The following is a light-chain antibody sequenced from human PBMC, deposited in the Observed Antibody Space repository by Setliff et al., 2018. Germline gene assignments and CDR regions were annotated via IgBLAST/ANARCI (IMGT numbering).Light chain of an antibody. V-gene: IGLV2-14*03. CDR2: DVI. Sequence: QSVLTQPASVSGSPGQSITIPCTGTSSDIGGYNYVSWYQQHPGKAPKLMIYDVINRPSGISHRFSGSKSGNTASLTISGLQPEDEADYYCASYTATSTPLDVFGTGTKVTVL. J-gene: IGLJ1*01. CDR1: SSDIGGYNY. CDR3: ASYTATSTPLDV.